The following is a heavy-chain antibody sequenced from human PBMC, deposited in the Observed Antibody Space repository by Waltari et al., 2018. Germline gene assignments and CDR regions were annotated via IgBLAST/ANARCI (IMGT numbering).Heavy chain of an antibody. CDR2: IYSGGST. CDR3: AKTRGYSYVFDY. V-gene: IGHV3-23*03. CDR1: GFTFSSYA. J-gene: IGHJ4*02. Sequence: EVQLLESGGGLVQSGGSLRLSCSASGFTFSSYAMSWVRQAPGKGLEWVAVIYSGGSTYYADSVKGRFTISRDNSKNTLYLQMNSLRAEDTAVYYCAKTRGYSYVFDYWGQGTLVTVSS. D-gene: IGHD5-18*01.